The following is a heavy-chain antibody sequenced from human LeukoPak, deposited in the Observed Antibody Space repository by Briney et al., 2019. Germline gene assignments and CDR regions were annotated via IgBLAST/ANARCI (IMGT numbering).Heavy chain of an antibody. J-gene: IGHJ3*02. V-gene: IGHV3-7*03. Sequence: GGSLRLSCDASGFTFSNYWMSWVRQAPGKGLEWVANIKGDGSEKDSLDSVKGRFTISRDNPKNSVYLQMNRLRAEDTAVYYCARDVNRGVFDIWGQGTMATVSS. CDR3: ARDVNRGVFDI. CDR1: GFTFSNYW. CDR2: IKGDGSEK.